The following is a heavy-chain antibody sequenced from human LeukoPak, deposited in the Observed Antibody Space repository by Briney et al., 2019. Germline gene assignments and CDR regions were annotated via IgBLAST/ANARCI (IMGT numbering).Heavy chain of an antibody. CDR3: ARGYSNYVPYYYGMDV. CDR2: INHSGST. V-gene: IGHV4-34*01. J-gene: IGHJ6*02. D-gene: IGHD4-4*01. CDR1: GGSFSGYY. Sequence: SETLSLTCAVYGGSFSGYYWSWIRQPPGKGLEWIGEINHSGSTNYNPSLKSRVTISVDTSKNQFSLKLSSVTAADTAVYYCARGYSNYVPYYYGMDVWGQGTTVTVSS.